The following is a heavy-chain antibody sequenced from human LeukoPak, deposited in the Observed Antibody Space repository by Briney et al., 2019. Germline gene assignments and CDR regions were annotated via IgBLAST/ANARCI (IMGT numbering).Heavy chain of an antibody. Sequence: ASVKVSCKVSGYTLTELSMHWVRQALGKGLEWLGGFDPEDGETIYAQKFQGRVTMTEDTSTDTAYMELSSLRSEDTAVYYCATTGYYDILTGYRAFDYWGQGTLVTVSS. V-gene: IGHV1-24*01. J-gene: IGHJ4*02. CDR3: ATTGYYDILTGYRAFDY. CDR1: GYTLTELS. CDR2: FDPEDGET. D-gene: IGHD3-9*01.